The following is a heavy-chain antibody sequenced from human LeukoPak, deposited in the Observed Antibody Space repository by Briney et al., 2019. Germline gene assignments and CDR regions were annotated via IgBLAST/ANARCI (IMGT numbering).Heavy chain of an antibody. V-gene: IGHV3-9*01. J-gene: IGHJ4*02. CDR3: AKEEKYCSSTSCYSYFDY. D-gene: IGHD2-2*01. CDR1: GFTFDDYA. CDR2: ISWNSGSI. Sequence: GGSLRLSCAASGFTFDDYAMHWVRQAPGKGLEWVSGISWNSGSIGYADSVKGRFTISRDNAKNSLYLQMNSLRAEDTALYYCAKEEKYCSSTSCYSYFDYWGQGTLVTVSS.